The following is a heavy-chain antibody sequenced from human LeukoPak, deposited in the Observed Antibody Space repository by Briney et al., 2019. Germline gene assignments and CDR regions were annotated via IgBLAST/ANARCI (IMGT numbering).Heavy chain of an antibody. J-gene: IGHJ5*02. CDR3: ARGGRRYYGDYEVWFDP. D-gene: IGHD4-17*01. Sequence: SETLSLTCAVYGGSFSGYYWSWIRQPPGKGLEWIGEINHSGSTNYNPSLKSRVTISVDTSKNQFSLKLSSVTAADTAVYYCARGGRRYYGDYEVWFDPWGQGTLVTVSS. V-gene: IGHV4-34*01. CDR1: GGSFSGYY. CDR2: INHSGST.